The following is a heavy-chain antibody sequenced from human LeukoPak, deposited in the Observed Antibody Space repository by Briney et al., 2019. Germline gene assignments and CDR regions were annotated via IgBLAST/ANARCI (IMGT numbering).Heavy chain of an antibody. CDR1: GFTFSSYS. V-gene: IGHV3-48*04. J-gene: IGHJ5*02. CDR2: ISSSSRTI. Sequence: GGSLRLSCAASGFTFSSYSMNWVRQAPGKGLEWVSYISSSSRTIYYADPVKGRFTISRDNAKNSLYMQMNILRAEDTAVFYCARDCGSASCYSVASAGRPGVSSYHSWFDRWGQGTLVTVSS. CDR3: ARDCGSASCYSVASAGRPGVSSYHSWFDR. D-gene: IGHD2-2*02.